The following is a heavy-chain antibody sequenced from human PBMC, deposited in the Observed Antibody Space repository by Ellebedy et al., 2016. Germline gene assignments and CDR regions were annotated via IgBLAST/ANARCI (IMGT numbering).Heavy chain of an antibody. CDR1: GASISSYY. Sequence: GSLRLXXTASGASISSYYWGWIRQPPGKGLEWIGYFYNSGGTNYHPSLKNRVTISGDTSKNQLSLKLSSVTAADTAVYHCARLPYGSGNQAYFQHWGQGTLVTVSS. CDR3: ARLPYGSGNQAYFQH. CDR2: FYNSGGT. V-gene: IGHV4-59*08. D-gene: IGHD3-10*01. J-gene: IGHJ1*01.